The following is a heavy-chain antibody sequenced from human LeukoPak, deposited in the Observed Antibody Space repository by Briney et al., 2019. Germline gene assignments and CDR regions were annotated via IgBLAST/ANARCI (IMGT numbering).Heavy chain of an antibody. CDR1: GFTFSSYA. D-gene: IGHD1-26*01. J-gene: IGHJ4*02. CDR2: ISGSGGST. CDR3: AKDGLVGATDWFDC. Sequence: TGGSLRLSCAASGFTFSSYAMSWVRQAPGKGLEWVSAISGSGGSTYYADSVKGRFTISRDNSKNTLYLQLTSLRADDTAVYYCAKDGLVGATDWFDCWGQGTLVTVSS. V-gene: IGHV3-23*01.